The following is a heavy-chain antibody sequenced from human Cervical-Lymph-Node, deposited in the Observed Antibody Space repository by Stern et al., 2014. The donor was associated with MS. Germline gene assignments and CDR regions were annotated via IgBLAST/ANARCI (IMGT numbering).Heavy chain of an antibody. J-gene: IGHJ1*01. CDR3: ARPSNSGLFLQH. CDR1: GYIFTTYW. D-gene: IGHD6-19*01. CDR2: IYPGDSDT. Sequence: EVQLMESGAEVKKPGESLKISCKGSGYIFTTYWIAWVRQVPGRGLEWMGLIYPGDSDTRYSPSFQGHVTMSVDPSISTAYLQWSSLKASDTAIYYCARPSNSGLFLQHWGQGTLVTVSS. V-gene: IGHV5-51*01.